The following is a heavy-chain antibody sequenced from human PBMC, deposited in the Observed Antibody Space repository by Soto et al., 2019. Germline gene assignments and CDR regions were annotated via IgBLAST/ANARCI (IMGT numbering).Heavy chain of an antibody. CDR2: IYPGDSDT. D-gene: IGHD6-6*01. Sequence: GESLKISCKGSGYSFTSYWIGWVRQMPGKGLEWMGFIYPGDSDTRYSPSFQVQVPISADKSISTAYLQWSGLKASDTAMYYCARRGISSSSGWFDPWGQGTLVTVSS. CDR3: ARRGISSSSGWFDP. V-gene: IGHV5-51*01. J-gene: IGHJ5*02. CDR1: GYSFTSYW.